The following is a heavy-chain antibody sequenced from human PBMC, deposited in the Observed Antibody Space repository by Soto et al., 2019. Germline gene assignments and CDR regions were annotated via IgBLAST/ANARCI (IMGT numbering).Heavy chain of an antibody. CDR2: IKQDGSEK. V-gene: IGHV3-7*03. CDR3: ARDQGYSFYDFWSGTYYGMDV. J-gene: IGHJ6*02. D-gene: IGHD3-3*01. Sequence: GGSLRLSCAASGFTFSSYWMSWVRQAPGKGLEWVANIKQDGSEKYYVDSVKGRFTISRDNAKNSLYLQMNSLRAEDTAVYYCARDQGYSFYDFWSGTYYGMDVWGQGTTVTVSS. CDR1: GFTFSSYW.